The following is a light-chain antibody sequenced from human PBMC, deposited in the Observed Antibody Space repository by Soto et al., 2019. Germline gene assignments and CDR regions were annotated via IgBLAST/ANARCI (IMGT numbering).Light chain of an antibody. Sequence: SYELTQPPSVSVSPGQTASITCSGDNLGDKYACWYQQKPGQSPVLVIYQDTKRPSGIPERFSGSNSGDTAALTISGTQAMDEADYYCQAWDSGTVVFGGGTNSPS. CDR2: QDT. CDR3: QAWDSGTVV. CDR1: NLGDKY. J-gene: IGLJ2*01. V-gene: IGLV3-1*01.